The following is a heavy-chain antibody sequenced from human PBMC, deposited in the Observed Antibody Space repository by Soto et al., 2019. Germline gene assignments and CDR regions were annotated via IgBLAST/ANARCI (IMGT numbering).Heavy chain of an antibody. CDR2: IYYSGST. CDR1: GGSISSGGYY. V-gene: IGHV4-31*03. D-gene: IGHD2-21*01. J-gene: IGHJ6*02. Sequence: QVQLQESGPGLVKPSQTLSLTCTVSGGSISSGGYYWSWIRQHPGKGLEWIGYIYYSGSTYYNPSLKSRVTIAVDTSKNQFSLKLSSVTAADTAVYYCAREPVFPGSYGMDVWGQGTTVTVSS. CDR3: AREPVFPGSYGMDV.